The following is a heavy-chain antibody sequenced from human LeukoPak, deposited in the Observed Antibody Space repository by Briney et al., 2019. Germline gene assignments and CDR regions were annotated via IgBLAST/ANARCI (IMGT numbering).Heavy chain of an antibody. Sequence: GGSLRVSCLASEFTVTSNYMTWVRQAPGSGLEWVSVIYSAGSTYYADSVKGRFIISRDTSKNTLYLQMNSLKVEDTAIYYCATDSGYSSSSLDYWGQGTLVTVSP. CDR1: EFTVTSNY. J-gene: IGHJ4*02. CDR3: ATDSGYSSSSLDY. CDR2: IYSAGST. V-gene: IGHV3-66*01. D-gene: IGHD6-6*01.